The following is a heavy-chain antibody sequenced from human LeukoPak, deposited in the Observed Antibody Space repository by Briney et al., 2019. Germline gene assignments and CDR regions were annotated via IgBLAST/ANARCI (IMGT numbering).Heavy chain of an antibody. CDR2: ISSNGGST. CDR3: ASSSGWFPFDY. Sequence: GGSLRLSCAASGFTFSSYAMSWVRQAPGKGLEYVSAISSNGGSTYYANSVKGRFTISRDNSKNTLYLQMGSLRAEDMAVYYCASSSGWFPFDYWGQGTLVTVSS. V-gene: IGHV3-64*01. D-gene: IGHD6-19*01. J-gene: IGHJ4*02. CDR1: GFTFSSYA.